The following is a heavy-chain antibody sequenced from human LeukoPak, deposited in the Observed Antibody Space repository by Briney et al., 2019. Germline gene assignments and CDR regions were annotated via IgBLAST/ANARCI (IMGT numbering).Heavy chain of an antibody. V-gene: IGHV1-46*01. CDR2: INPSGGST. Sequence: ASVTVSCTASGYTFTSYYMHWVRQAPGQGLEWMGIINPSGGSTSYAQKFQGRVTMTRDTSTSTVYMELSSLRSEDTAVYYCAGSTYYYDSTLVYWGQGTLVTVSS. D-gene: IGHD3-22*01. CDR3: AGSTYYYDSTLVY. CDR1: GYTFTSYY. J-gene: IGHJ4*02.